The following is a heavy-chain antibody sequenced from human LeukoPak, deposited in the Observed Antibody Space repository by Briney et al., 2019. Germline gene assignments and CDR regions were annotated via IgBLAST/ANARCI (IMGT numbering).Heavy chain of an antibody. Sequence: PSETLSLTCTVSGESISGFYWTWIRQPPGKGLEGIGYIYYSGSTNYNPSLKSRVTISVDTSKNQFSLKLSSVTAADTAVYYCARHIVVVVAARKNNWFDPWGQGTLVTVSS. V-gene: IGHV4-59*01. CDR2: IYYSGST. CDR3: ARHIVVVVAARKNNWFDP. J-gene: IGHJ5*02. CDR1: GESISGFY. D-gene: IGHD2-15*01.